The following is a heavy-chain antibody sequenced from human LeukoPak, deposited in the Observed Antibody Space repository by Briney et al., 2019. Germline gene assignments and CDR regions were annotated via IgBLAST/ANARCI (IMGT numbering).Heavy chain of an antibody. V-gene: IGHV1-18*01. CDR3: AREFCDTTRCFLPDY. D-gene: IGHD2-2*01. J-gene: IGHJ4*02. CDR2: ISGNNGNT. CDR1: GYTFATYG. Sequence: ASVKVSCKASGYTFATYGICWVRQAPGQGLEWMGWISGNNGNTKNAQNLQGRDTMTIETSTSTAYMELRSLRSDDTAVYYCAREFCDTTRCFLPDYWGQGTLVTVSS.